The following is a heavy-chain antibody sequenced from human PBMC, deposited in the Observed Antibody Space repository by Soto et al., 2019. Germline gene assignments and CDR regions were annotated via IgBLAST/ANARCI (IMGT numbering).Heavy chain of an antibody. CDR3: TRRLRLEFVVDLFDY. J-gene: IGHJ4*02. Sequence: GGSLRLSCTASGFTFGDYAMSWFRQAPGKGLEWVGFIRSKAYGGTTEYAASVKGRFTISRDDSKSIAYLQMNSLKTEDTAVYYCTRRLRLEFVVDLFDYWGQGTLVTVSS. V-gene: IGHV3-49*03. D-gene: IGHD5-12*01. CDR2: IRSKAYGGTT. CDR1: GFTFGDYA.